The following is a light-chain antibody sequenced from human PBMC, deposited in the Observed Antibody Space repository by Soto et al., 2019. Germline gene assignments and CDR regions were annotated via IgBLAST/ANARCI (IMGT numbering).Light chain of an antibody. CDR2: EVS. CDR3: CLYTSDSTYV. CDR1: SSDVGGYNY. V-gene: IGLV2-14*01. J-gene: IGLJ1*01. Sequence: QSVLTQPASVSGSPGQSITISCTGTSSDVGGYNYVSWYQQHPGKAPKVMISEVSNRPSGVAHRFSGSKSGNTASLTISGLQAEDEADYYCCLYTSDSTYVFGTGTKVTVL.